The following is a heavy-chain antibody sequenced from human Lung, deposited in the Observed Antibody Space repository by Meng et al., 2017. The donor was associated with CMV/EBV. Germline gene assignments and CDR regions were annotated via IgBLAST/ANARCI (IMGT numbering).Heavy chain of an antibody. CDR1: GFTVNSKY. D-gene: IGHD6-19*01. V-gene: IGHV3-53*01. Sequence: SCAASGFTVNSKYMTWVRLAPGKGLQWVSLIYSGGSAYYADSVKGRFTISRDNSKNTLYLQMNSLRAEDTAIYYCARDQRGGSGFDYWSQGTLVTVSS. J-gene: IGHJ4*02. CDR3: ARDQRGGSGFDY. CDR2: IYSGGSA.